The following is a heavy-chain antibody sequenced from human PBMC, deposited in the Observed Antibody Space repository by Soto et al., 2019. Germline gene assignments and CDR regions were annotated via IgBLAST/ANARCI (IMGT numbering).Heavy chain of an antibody. CDR1: GGPRGGYS. CDR2: IYYSGHT. CDR3: ASSSLYGMDV. Sequence: SETLSLTYTVSGGPRGGYSGSCIRQSPGRGLDWIGKIYYSGHTYYNPSLKSRLIISIDTSKNQFSLKVGSVTAADTDVYDCASSSLYGMDVWGQGTTVTVSS. J-gene: IGHJ6*02. V-gene: IGHV4-59*08.